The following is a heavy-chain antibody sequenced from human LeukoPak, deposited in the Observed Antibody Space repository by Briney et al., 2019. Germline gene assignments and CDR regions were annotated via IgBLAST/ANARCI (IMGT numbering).Heavy chain of an antibody. CDR1: GFTFSGYS. CDR2: ISSSSSTI. J-gene: IGHJ3*02. V-gene: IGHV3-48*01. CDR3: ARALGGAFDI. D-gene: IGHD3-16*01. Sequence: PGGSLRLSCAASGFTFSGYSMNWVRRAPGKGLEWLSYISSSSSTIYDADSVKSRFTISRDNAKNSLYLQMSGLRAEDTAVYYCARALGGAFDIWGQGTMVTVSS.